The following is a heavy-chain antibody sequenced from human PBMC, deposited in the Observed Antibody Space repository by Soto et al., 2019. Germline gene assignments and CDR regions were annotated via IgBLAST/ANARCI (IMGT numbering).Heavy chain of an antibody. Sequence: ASVKFSCKASGYTFTSCGISWVRQAPGQGLEWMGWISAYNGNTNYAQKLQGRVTMTTDTSTSTAYMELRSLRSDDTAVYYCARDRDIVVVPAAISNYYYGMDVWGQGTTVTVSS. D-gene: IGHD2-2*02. J-gene: IGHJ6*02. CDR1: GYTFTSCG. CDR2: ISAYNGNT. CDR3: ARDRDIVVVPAAISNYYYGMDV. V-gene: IGHV1-18*04.